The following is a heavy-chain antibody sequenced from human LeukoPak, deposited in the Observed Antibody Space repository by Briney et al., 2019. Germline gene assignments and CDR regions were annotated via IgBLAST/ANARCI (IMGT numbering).Heavy chain of an antibody. D-gene: IGHD2-2*01. CDR2: IYYSGST. CDR1: GGSINSYY. CDR3: ARGQGYCSTTSCYVFDF. V-gene: IGHV4-59*01. Sequence: PSETLSLTCTVSGGSINSYYWSWIRQPPGKGLEWIGYIYYSGSTNYNPSLKGRVTLSVDSSQNQFSLKLTSVTAADTAVYYCARGQGYCSTTSCYVFDFWGQGALLTVSS. J-gene: IGHJ4*02.